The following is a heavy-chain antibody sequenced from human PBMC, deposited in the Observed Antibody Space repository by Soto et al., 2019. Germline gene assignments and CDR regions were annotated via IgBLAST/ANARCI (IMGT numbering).Heavy chain of an antibody. CDR1: GFTFSSYW. Sequence: EVQLVESGEGLVQPGGSLRLSCAASGFTFSSYWMSWVCQAPGKGLEWVANIKQDGSEKYYVDSVKGRFTISRDNAKNSLYLQMNSLRAEDTAVYYCARESGGDFWSGYSPYYWGQGTLVTVSS. V-gene: IGHV3-7*01. CDR2: IKQDGSEK. CDR3: ARESGGDFWSGYSPYY. J-gene: IGHJ4*02. D-gene: IGHD3-3*01.